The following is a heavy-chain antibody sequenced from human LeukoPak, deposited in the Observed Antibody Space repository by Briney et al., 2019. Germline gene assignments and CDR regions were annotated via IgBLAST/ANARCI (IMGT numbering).Heavy chain of an antibody. CDR2: IYPSDSNT. D-gene: IGHD3-16*01. J-gene: IGHJ4*02. V-gene: IGHV5-51*01. Sequence: KISFKGSGYTFSTYWIGWVRQMPGEGMEWMGIIYPSDSNTKYSPSFRGQVTISAGKSSNTAYLQWGSLKASDTAIYYCARSYYDNLWGRGDYFDRWGQGTLVTVSS. CDR1: GYTFSTYW. CDR3: ARSYYDNLWGRGDYFDR.